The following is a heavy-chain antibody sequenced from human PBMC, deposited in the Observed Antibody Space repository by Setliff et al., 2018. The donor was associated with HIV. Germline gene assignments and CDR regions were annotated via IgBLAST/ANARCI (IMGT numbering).Heavy chain of an antibody. CDR1: GDSMSNSGYY. D-gene: IGHD4-4*01. CDR3: ARARATETTFHYFDYYMDV. Sequence: SETLSLTCIVSGDSMSNSGYYWSWIRQPPGKGLEWIGEVNHSRSTNYNPSLKSRVTISVDMSKNQFSLKLSSVTAADTAVYYCARARATETTFHYFDYYMDVWGKGTTVTVSS. J-gene: IGHJ6*03. V-gene: IGHV4-39*07. CDR2: VNHSRST.